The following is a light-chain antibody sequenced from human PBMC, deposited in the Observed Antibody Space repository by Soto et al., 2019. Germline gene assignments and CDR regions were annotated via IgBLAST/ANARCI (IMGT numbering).Light chain of an antibody. CDR3: QHADSFPLIT. CDR1: EDISPW. Sequence: DIQMTQSPSSLSVSVGDRVTITCRVSEDISPWLAWYQQRPGKAPKLLIYAASSLQSGVPSRFSGSGSGTDFTLTISSLQTEDFSTYYCQHADSFPLITFGQGTRLEI. CDR2: AAS. J-gene: IGKJ5*01. V-gene: IGKV1-12*01.